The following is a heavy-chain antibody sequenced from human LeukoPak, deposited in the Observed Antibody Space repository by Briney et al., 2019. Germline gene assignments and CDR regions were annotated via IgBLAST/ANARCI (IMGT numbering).Heavy chain of an antibody. CDR1: GFTFSNFG. Sequence: QPGGSLRRSCAASGFTFSNFGMHWVRQAPGKGLEWVTFIRFDGTNKYYADSVKGRFTISRDNSKNTLYLQMNSLRVEDTAMYYCAKVEMSTSPGGIDYWGQGTLVTVSS. D-gene: IGHD5-24*01. V-gene: IGHV3-30*02. J-gene: IGHJ4*02. CDR2: IRFDGTNK. CDR3: AKVEMSTSPGGIDY.